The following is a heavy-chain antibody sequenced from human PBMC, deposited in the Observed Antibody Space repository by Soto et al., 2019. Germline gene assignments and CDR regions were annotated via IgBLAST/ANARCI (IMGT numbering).Heavy chain of an antibody. CDR1: GLTFSTYG. D-gene: IGHD6-13*01. CDR2: ISSGGEYL. Sequence: EVQLVESGGGLVKPGGSLRLSCAASGLTFSTYGMNWVRQAPGKGLEWVSSISSGGEYLDYADSVKGRLTISRDNAKHSMYLQLHSLSVEDTAVYYCATDGTAGAALGVWGQGTTVTVSS. J-gene: IGHJ6*02. CDR3: ATDGTAGAALGV. V-gene: IGHV3-21*06.